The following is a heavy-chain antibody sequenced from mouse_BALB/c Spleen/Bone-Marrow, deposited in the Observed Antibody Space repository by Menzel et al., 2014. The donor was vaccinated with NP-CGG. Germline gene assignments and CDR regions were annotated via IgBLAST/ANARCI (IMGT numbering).Heavy chain of an antibody. CDR3: SRGRRDALDY. Sequence: VKLQESGAELVKPGASVKLSCKASGYTFTSYYMYWVKQRPGQGLEWFGEINPSNGGTNLNEKFKNKATLTVDKSSSTAYMQLSSLTSEDSAVYYCSRGRRDALDYWGQGTSVTVSS. CDR2: INPSNGGT. J-gene: IGHJ4*01. V-gene: IGHV1S81*02. CDR1: GYTFTSYY.